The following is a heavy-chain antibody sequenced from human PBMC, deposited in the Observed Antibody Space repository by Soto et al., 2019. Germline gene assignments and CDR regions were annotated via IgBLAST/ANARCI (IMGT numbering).Heavy chain of an antibody. CDR3: AKDSSVTAAGSGGWFDP. CDR2: ISFDGGSQ. J-gene: IGHJ5*02. CDR1: GFDFNTYG. Sequence: QVQLVESGGGVVQPGRSLRLSCAASGFDFNTYGLHWVRQAPGKGLEWVAAISFDGGSQYYADSVKGRFTVSRDKYNSTLYLQMNSLGAEDTATYFCAKDSSVTAAGSGGWFDPWGPGTLVIVSS. D-gene: IGHD6-13*01. V-gene: IGHV3-30*18.